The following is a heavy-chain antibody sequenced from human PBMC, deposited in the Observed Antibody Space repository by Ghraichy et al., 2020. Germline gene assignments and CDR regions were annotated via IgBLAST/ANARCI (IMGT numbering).Heavy chain of an antibody. Sequence: GGSLRLSCAASGFTFSSYGMHWVRQAPGKGLEWVAVIWYDGSNKYYADSVKGRFTISRDNSKNTLYLQMNSLRAEDTAVYYCAKGFGGGYYWYFDLWGRGTLVTVSS. CDR3: AKGFGGGYYWYFDL. J-gene: IGHJ2*01. V-gene: IGHV3-33*06. CDR1: GFTFSSYG. CDR2: IWYDGSNK. D-gene: IGHD3-3*01.